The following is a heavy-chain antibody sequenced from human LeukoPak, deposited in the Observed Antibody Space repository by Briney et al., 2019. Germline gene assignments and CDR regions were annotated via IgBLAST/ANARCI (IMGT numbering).Heavy chain of an antibody. D-gene: IGHD3-22*01. J-gene: IGHJ4*02. CDR2: ISGSGGST. CDR3: AKDESAVVPTSLFDY. Sequence: ETLSLTCTVSGGSISSYYWSWIRQAPGKGLEWVSAISGSGGSTYYADSVKGRFTIPRDNSKNTLYLQMNSLRAEDTAVYYCAKDESAVVPTSLFDYWGQGTLVTVSS. CDR1: GGSISSYY. V-gene: IGHV3-23*01.